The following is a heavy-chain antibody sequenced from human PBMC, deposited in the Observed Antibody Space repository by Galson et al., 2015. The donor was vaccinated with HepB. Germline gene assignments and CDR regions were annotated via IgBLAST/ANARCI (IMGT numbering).Heavy chain of an antibody. D-gene: IGHD1-20*01. CDR1: GFTVSSNY. CDR3: ITGTTVPDWYYGMDV. Sequence: SLRFSCAASGFTVSSNYMSWVRQAPGKGLEWVSVIYSGGSTYYADSVKGRFTISRDNSKNTLYLQMNSLRAEDTAVYYSITGTTVPDWYYGMDVWGQGTTVTVSS. J-gene: IGHJ6*02. V-gene: IGHV3-53*05. CDR2: IYSGGST.